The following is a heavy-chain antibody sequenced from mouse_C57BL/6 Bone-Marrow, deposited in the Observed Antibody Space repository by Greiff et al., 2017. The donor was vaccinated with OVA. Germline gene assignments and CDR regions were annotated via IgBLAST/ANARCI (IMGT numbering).Heavy chain of an antibody. CDR3: ERSTTVVEGWFAY. Sequence: QVQLQQPGAELVKPGASVKMSCKASGYTFTSYWITWVKQRPGQGLEWIGDIYPGSGSTNYNEQFKSKATLTVDTSSSTAYMQLSSLTSEDSAVYYCERSTTVVEGWFAYWGQGTLVTVSA. J-gene: IGHJ3*01. CDR1: GYTFTSYW. D-gene: IGHD1-1*01. V-gene: IGHV1-55*01. CDR2: IYPGSGST.